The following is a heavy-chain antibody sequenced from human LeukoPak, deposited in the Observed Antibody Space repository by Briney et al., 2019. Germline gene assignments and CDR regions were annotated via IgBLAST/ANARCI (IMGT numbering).Heavy chain of an antibody. CDR1: GGSISSSSYY. CDR3: ARRYCSSTSCYYFDY. Sequence: PSETLSLTCTVAGGSISSSSYYWGWIRQPPGKGLEWIGSIYYSGSTYYNPSLKSRVTISVDTSENQFSLKLSSVTAADTAVYYCARRYCSSTSCYYFDYWGQGTLVTVSS. J-gene: IGHJ4*02. CDR2: IYYSGST. D-gene: IGHD2-2*01. V-gene: IGHV4-39*01.